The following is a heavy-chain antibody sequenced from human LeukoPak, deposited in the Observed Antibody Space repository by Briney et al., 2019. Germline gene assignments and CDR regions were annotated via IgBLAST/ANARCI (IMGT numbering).Heavy chain of an antibody. D-gene: IGHD3-22*01. J-gene: IGHJ4*02. CDR3: ARYYYDSSGHHDVYYFDY. Sequence: GASVKVSCKASGGTFSSYAISWVRQAPGQGLEWMGRIIPILGIANYAQKFQGRVTITADKSTSTAHMELSSLRSEDTAVYYCARYYYDSSGHHDVYYFDYWGQGTLVTVSS. CDR2: IIPILGIA. V-gene: IGHV1-69*04. CDR1: GGTFSSYA.